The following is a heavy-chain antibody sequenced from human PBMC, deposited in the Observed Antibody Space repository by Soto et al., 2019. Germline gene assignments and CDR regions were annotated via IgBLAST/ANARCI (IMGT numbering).Heavy chain of an antibody. CDR1: GYRFTDYW. V-gene: IGHV5-10-1*01. CDR3: ARHNVEPDVVVMVTATPFDL. CDR2: IDPSDSYT. Sequence: PGESLKISCKGSGYRFTDYWITWVRQMPGKALEWLGRIDPSDSYTKYSPSFQGHVTISVDKSISTAYLRWSSLKASDTAMYYCARHNVEPDVVVMVTATPFDLWGQGNLVTVSS. D-gene: IGHD2-15*01. J-gene: IGHJ4*02.